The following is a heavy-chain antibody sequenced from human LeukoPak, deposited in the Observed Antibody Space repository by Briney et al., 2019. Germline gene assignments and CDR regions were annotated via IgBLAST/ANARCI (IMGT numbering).Heavy chain of an antibody. CDR1: GFTFSSYA. J-gene: IGHJ4*02. D-gene: IGHD3-3*01. Sequence: GGSLRLSCAASGFTFSSYAMHWVRQAPGKGLEWVAVISYDGSNKYYADSVKGRFTTSRDNSKNMLYLQMNSLRAEGTAVYYCAGYNVLRFLEWLPRHFDYWGQGTLVTVSS. CDR2: ISYDGSNK. CDR3: AGYNVLRFLEWLPRHFDY. V-gene: IGHV3-30-3*01.